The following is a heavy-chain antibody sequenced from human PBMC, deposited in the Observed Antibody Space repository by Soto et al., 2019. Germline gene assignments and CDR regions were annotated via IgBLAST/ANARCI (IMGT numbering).Heavy chain of an antibody. J-gene: IGHJ6*02. CDR1: GGTFSSYA. CDR2: IIPIFGTA. V-gene: IGHV1-69*13. CDR3: ARVVVAASYYYYGMDV. D-gene: IGHD2-15*01. Sequence: SVKVSCKASGGTFSSYAIGWVRQAPGQGLEWMGGIIPIFGTANYAQKFQGRVTITADESTSTAYMELSSLRSEDTAVYYCARVVVAASYYYYGMDVWGQGTTVTVSS.